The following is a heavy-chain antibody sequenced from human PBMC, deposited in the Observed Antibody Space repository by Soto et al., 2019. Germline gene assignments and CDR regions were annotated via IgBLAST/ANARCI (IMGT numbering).Heavy chain of an antibody. J-gene: IGHJ4*02. Sequence: QVQLQESGPGLVKPSQTLSLTCTVSGGSISSGGYYWSWIRQHPGKGLEWIGYIYYSGSTYYNPSLKSRVTISVDTSKNQFSLKLSSVTAADTAVYYCAREGLLWFGELLGFSGVDYWGQGTLVTVSS. CDR2: IYYSGST. D-gene: IGHD3-10*01. CDR1: GGSISSGGYY. CDR3: AREGLLWFGELLGFSGVDY. V-gene: IGHV4-31*03.